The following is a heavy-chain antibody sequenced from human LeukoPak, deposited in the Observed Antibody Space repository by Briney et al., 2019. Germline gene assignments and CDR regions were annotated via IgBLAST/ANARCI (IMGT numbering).Heavy chain of an antibody. J-gene: IGHJ4*02. CDR2: ISFSGANS. CDR1: GFTFSDSV. CDR3: AKASLRYFDWFSDY. D-gene: IGHD3-9*01. V-gene: IGHV3-23*01. Sequence: PGGSLRLSCAASGFTFSDSVMTWVRQAPGKGLDWVSLISFSGANSYYADSVKGRFTISRDNSRNTLHLQMNSLRAEDTAVYSCAKASLRYFDWFSDYWGQGTLVTVSS.